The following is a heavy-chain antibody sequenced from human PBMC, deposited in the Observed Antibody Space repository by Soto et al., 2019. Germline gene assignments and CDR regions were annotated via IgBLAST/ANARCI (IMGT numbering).Heavy chain of an antibody. CDR1: GGSISSSSYY. V-gene: IGHV4-39*01. D-gene: IGHD3-10*01. CDR2: IYYSGST. Sequence: SETLSLTCTVSGGSISSSSYYWGWIRQPPGKGLEWIGSIYYSGSTYYNPSLKSRVTISVDTSKNQFSLKLSSVTAADTAVYYCARQAAVRGVISYHYYRMDVWGQGTTVTVSS. CDR3: ARQAAVRGVISYHYYRMDV. J-gene: IGHJ6*02.